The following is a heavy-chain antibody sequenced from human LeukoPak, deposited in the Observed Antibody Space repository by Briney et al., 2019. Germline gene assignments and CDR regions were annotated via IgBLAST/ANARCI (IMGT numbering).Heavy chain of an antibody. J-gene: IGHJ6*02. Sequence: GASVKVSCKASGYTFTSYGISWVRQAPGQGLEWMGWISAYNGNTNYAQKLQGRVTMTTDTSTSTAYMELRSLRSDDTAVYYCARDTTRIQRTSYYYGMDVWGQGTTVTVSS. D-gene: IGHD1-1*01. CDR1: GYTFTSYG. CDR3: ARDTTRIQRTSYYYGMDV. V-gene: IGHV1-18*01. CDR2: ISAYNGNT.